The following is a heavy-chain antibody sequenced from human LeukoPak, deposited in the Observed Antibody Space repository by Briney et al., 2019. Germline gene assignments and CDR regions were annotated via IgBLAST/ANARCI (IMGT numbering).Heavy chain of an antibody. V-gene: IGHV1-18*01. D-gene: IGHD3-22*01. CDR1: GYTFTSYG. CDR3: ARDGSNYYDSSGYDY. Sequence: GASVKVSCKASGYTFTSYGISWLRQAPGQGLEWMGWISAYNGNTNYAQKLQGRVTMTTDTSTSTAYMELRSLRSDDTAVYYCARDGSNYYDSSGYDYWGQGTLVTVSS. J-gene: IGHJ4*02. CDR2: ISAYNGNT.